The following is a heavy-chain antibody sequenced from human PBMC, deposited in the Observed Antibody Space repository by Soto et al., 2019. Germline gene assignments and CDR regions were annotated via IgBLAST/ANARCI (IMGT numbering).Heavy chain of an antibody. CDR3: SRSLDA. J-gene: IGHJ5*02. V-gene: IGHV3-7*03. CDR2: INGDGSEK. CDR1: GFTFSTYW. Sequence: TGGSLRLSCAASGFTFSTYWMDWVRQTPGKGLEWVANINGDGSEKNYVDSVKGRFTISRDNAKHSLYLQMNSLTAEDSALYYCSRSLDAWGQGTLVTVSS.